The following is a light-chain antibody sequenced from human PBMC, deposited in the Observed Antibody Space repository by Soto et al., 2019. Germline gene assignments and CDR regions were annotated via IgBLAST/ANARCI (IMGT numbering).Light chain of an antibody. Sequence: QSALTQPASVSGSPGQSITMSRTGTSSDVGGYNYVSWYQQHPGKAPKLMIYEVSKRPSGVPDRFSGSKSGNTASLTVSGLQAEDEADYYCNSYAGSNNWVFGGGTKVTVL. CDR1: SSDVGGYNY. CDR2: EVS. J-gene: IGLJ3*02. V-gene: IGLV2-8*01. CDR3: NSYAGSNNWV.